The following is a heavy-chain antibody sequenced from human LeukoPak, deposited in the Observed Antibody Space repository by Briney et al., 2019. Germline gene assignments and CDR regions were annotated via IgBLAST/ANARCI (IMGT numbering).Heavy chain of an antibody. CDR3: ARDSPGYGGYSY. CDR1: GFTFSRYW. V-gene: IGHV3-7*04. Sequence: GGSLRLSCTASGFTFSRYWMTWVSQAPGKGLEWEANIKEDGSAKYYVDSMKGRFTISRDNAKNSLYLQINSLRAEDTAVYYCARDSPGYGGYSYWGQGTLVTVSS. D-gene: IGHD5-12*01. CDR2: IKEDGSAK. J-gene: IGHJ4*02.